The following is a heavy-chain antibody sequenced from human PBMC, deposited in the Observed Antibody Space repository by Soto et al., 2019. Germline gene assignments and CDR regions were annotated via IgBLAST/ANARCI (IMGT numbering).Heavy chain of an antibody. CDR3: ARSQGSSTSLEIYYYYYYGMDV. D-gene: IGHD2-2*01. V-gene: IGHV1-69*01. CDR1: GGTFSSYA. Sequence: QVQLVQSGAEVKKPGSAVKVSCKASGGTFSSYAISWVRQAPGQGLEWLGVIIPISGTANYAQKFQGRVEITADESTSTAYMELSSLRSEDTAVYYCARSQGSSTSLEIYYYYYYGMDVWGQGTTVTVSS. J-gene: IGHJ6*02. CDR2: IIPISGTA.